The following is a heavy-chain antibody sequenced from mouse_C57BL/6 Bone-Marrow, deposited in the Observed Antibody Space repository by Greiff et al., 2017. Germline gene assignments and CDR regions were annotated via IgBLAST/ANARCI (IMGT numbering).Heavy chain of an antibody. J-gene: IGHJ1*03. CDR1: GFTFSSYG. CDR2: ISSGGSYT. CDR3: ARRLRLDV. V-gene: IGHV5-6*02. Sequence: EVNLVESGGDLVKPGGSLKLSCAASGFTFSSYGMSWVRQTPDKRLEWVATISSGGSYTYYPDSVKGRFTISRDNAKNTLYLQMSSLKSEDTAMYYCARRLRLDVWGTGTTVTVSS.